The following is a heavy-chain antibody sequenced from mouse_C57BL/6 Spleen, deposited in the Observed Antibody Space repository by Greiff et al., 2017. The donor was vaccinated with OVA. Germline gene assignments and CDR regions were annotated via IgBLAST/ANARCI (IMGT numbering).Heavy chain of an antibody. D-gene: IGHD4-1*01. CDR3: ARETGYFDY. J-gene: IGHJ2*01. V-gene: IGHV1-61*01. CDR1: GYTFTSYW. CDR2: IYSSDSET. Sequence: QVQLQQPGAELVRPGSSVKLSCKASGYTFTSYWMDWVKQRPGQGLEWIGNIYSSDSETHYNQKFKDKATLTVDKSSSTAYMQLSSLTSEDSAVYYCARETGYFDYWGQGTTLTVSS.